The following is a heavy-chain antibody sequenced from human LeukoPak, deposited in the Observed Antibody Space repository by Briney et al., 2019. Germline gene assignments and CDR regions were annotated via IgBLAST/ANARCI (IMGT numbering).Heavy chain of an antibody. J-gene: IGHJ3*02. Sequence: ASVKVSCKASGYTFTGYYMHWVRQAPGQGLEWMGWINPNSGGTNYAQKFQGRVTMTRDTSISTAYMELSRLRSDDTAVYYCARGYYYDSRSLFAFDIWGQGTMVTVSS. CDR3: ARGYYYDSRSLFAFDI. CDR2: INPNSGGT. D-gene: IGHD3-22*01. V-gene: IGHV1-2*02. CDR1: GYTFTGYY.